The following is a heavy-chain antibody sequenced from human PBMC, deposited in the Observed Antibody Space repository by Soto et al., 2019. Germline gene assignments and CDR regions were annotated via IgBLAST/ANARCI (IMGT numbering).Heavy chain of an antibody. CDR1: GGSFSSDSFI. CDR3: ARDHKWDGMDV. CDR2: INYSGTT. J-gene: IGHJ6*02. V-gene: IGHV4-31*03. Sequence: SETLSLTCSVSGGSFSSDSFIWSWVRQFPGKGLEWIGYINYSGTTYYNPSLRSRITMSVDTSKNQFSLNLSSVTAADTAVYYCARDHKWDGMDVWGQGTTVTVS. D-gene: IGHD1-26*01.